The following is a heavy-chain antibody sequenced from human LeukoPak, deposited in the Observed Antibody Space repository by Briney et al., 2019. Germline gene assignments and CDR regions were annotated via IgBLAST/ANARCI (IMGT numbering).Heavy chain of an antibody. D-gene: IGHD1-14*01. V-gene: IGHV1-8*03. Sequence: GASVKVSCKTSGYTFTRYDINWVRQATGQRLERMGWMNPNTGHTAYAPKFQGRVTITRNTSISTAYMELSSLRSEDTAVYYCARGYKRTPASLGYWGQGTLVTVSS. J-gene: IGHJ4*02. CDR1: GYTFTRYD. CDR3: ARGYKRTPASLGY. CDR2: MNPNTGHT.